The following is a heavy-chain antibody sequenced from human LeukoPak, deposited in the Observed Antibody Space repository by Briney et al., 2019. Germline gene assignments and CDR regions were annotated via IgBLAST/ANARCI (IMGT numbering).Heavy chain of an antibody. CDR1: GFTLNNYV. V-gene: IGHV3-23*01. D-gene: IGHD6-19*01. J-gene: IGHJ4*02. CDR2: INGGGYNT. Sequence: GGSLRLSCAASGFTLNNYVMSWVRQAPGKGLEWVSTINGGGYNTYYADSVKGRFTISRDNSKNTLSLQVNTLRAEDTAVYYCARASGIYGSGWYFDYWGQGTLVTVSS. CDR3: ARASGIYGSGWYFDY.